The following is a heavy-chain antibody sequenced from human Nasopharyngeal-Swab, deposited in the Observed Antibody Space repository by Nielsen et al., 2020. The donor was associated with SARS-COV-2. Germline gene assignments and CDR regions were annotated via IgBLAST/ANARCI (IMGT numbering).Heavy chain of an antibody. Sequence: GESLKISCAASGFTFSAHYMDWVRQAPGKGLEWVGRSRTKANSYTTEYAASVKGRFTISRDDSKNSQYLQMSSLRTEDTALYYCARDLSSILTSVLGVWGQGTTVIVSS. CDR2: SRTKANSYTT. J-gene: IGHJ6*02. V-gene: IGHV3-72*01. CDR3: ARDLSSILTSVLGV. D-gene: IGHD6-19*01. CDR1: GFTFSAHY.